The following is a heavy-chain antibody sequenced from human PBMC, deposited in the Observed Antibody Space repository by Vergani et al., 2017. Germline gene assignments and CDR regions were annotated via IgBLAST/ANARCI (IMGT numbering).Heavy chain of an antibody. CDR1: GFTFSSYA. D-gene: IGHD3-22*01. J-gene: IGHJ3*02. CDR2: ISYDGSNK. V-gene: IGHV3-30*04. CDR3: ARGYYDSSGSYDAFDI. Sequence: QVQLVESGGGVVQPGRSLRLSCVASGFTFSSYAMHWVRQAPGKGLEWVAVISYDGSNKYYADSVKGRFTISRDNSKNTLYLQMNSLRAEDTAVYYCARGYYDSSGSYDAFDIWGQGTMVTVSS.